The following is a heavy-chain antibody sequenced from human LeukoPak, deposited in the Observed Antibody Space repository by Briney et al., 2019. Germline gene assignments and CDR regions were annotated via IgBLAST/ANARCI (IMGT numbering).Heavy chain of an antibody. CDR2: IYYSGST. Sequence: SETLSLTCTVSGGSISSGGYYWSWIRKHPGKGLEWIGYIYYSGSTYYNPSLKSRVTISVDTSKNQFSLKLSSVTAAGTAVYYCARGVDTAMVSSWFDPWGQGTLVTVSS. D-gene: IGHD5-18*01. J-gene: IGHJ5*02. CDR1: GGSISSGGYY. V-gene: IGHV4-31*03. CDR3: ARGVDTAMVSSWFDP.